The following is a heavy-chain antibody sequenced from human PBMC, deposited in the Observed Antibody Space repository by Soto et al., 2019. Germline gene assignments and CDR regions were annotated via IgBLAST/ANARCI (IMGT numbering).Heavy chain of an antibody. V-gene: IGHV4-4*07. D-gene: IGHD2-2*01. CDR3: VRASMPKAHFDS. CDR2: MHTSGST. Sequence: SETLSLTCTVSGGSIRGYYWSWIRQSAGMGLEWIGRMHTSGSTNYNPSLKSRVTFSVDMSKNQTSLKLTSVTAADTALYYCVRASMPKAHFDSWGQGTLVTVSS. CDR1: GGSIRGYY. J-gene: IGHJ4*02.